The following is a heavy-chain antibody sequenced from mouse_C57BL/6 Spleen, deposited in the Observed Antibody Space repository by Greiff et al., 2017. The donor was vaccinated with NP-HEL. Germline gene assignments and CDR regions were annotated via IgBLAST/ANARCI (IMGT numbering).Heavy chain of an antibody. CDR2: IYPSDSET. CDR1: GYTFTSYW. D-gene: IGHD2-4*01. V-gene: IGHV1-61*01. Sequence: QVQLQQPGAELVRPGSSVKLSCKASGYTFTSYWMDWVKQRPGQGLEWIGNIYPSDSETHYNQKFKDKATLTVDKSSSTAYMQLSSLTSEDSAVYYCARGGSYDYDEGAWFAYWGQGTLVTVSA. CDR3: ARGGSYDYDEGAWFAY. J-gene: IGHJ3*01.